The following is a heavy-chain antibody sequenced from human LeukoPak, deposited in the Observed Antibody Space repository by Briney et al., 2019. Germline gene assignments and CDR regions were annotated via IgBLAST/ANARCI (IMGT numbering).Heavy chain of an antibody. Sequence: GGSLRLSCAASGFSVSGKYMSWVRQPPGKGPEWVSVIYSGGSAYYADSVKGRFTISRDNSKNTLYLQMNSLSAEDTAMYYCARDHYYDSSGYSFDYWGQGTLVTVSS. D-gene: IGHD3-22*01. CDR3: ARDHYYDSSGYSFDY. CDR2: IYSGGSA. CDR1: GFSVSGKY. V-gene: IGHV3-53*01. J-gene: IGHJ4*02.